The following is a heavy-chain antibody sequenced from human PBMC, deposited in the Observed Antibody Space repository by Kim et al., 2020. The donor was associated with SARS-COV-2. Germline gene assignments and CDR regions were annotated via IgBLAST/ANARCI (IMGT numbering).Heavy chain of an antibody. V-gene: IGHV4-39*01. CDR2: IYYSGST. CDR3: AAPGNYYDSSGYYMLPFDY. D-gene: IGHD3-22*01. J-gene: IGHJ4*02. CDR1: GGSISSSSYY. Sequence: SETLSLTCTVSGGSISSSSYYWGWIRQPPGQGLEWIGSIYYSGSTYYNPSLKSRVTISVDTSKNQFSLKLSSVTAADTAVYYCAAPGNYYDSSGYYMLPFDYWGQGTLVTVSS.